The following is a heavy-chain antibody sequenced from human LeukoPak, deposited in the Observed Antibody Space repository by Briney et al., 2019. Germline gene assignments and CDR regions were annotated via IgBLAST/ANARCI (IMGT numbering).Heavy chain of an antibody. Sequence: GGSLRLSCAASGFTFSSYAMHWVRQAPGKGLEWVAVISYDGSNKYYADSVKGRFTISRDNSKNTLYLQMDSLRAEDTAVYYCARERLGWTYCLDYWGQGTLVTVSS. D-gene: IGHD5/OR15-5a*01. J-gene: IGHJ4*02. V-gene: IGHV3-30-3*01. CDR1: GFTFSSYA. CDR2: ISYDGSNK. CDR3: ARERLGWTYCLDY.